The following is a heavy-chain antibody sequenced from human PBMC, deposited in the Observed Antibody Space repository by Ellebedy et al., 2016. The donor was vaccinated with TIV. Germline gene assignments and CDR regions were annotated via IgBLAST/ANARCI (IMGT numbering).Heavy chain of an antibody. CDR3: ARIAWSWGSHRGYYYGMDV. CDR2: IDWDDDK. V-gene: IGHV2-70*01. D-gene: IGHD7-27*01. Sequence: SGPTLVXPTQTLTLTCTFSGFSLSTSGMCVSWIRQPPGKALEWLALIDWDDDKYYSTSLKTRLTISKDTSKNQVVLTMTNMDPVDTATYYCARIAWSWGSHRGYYYGMDVWGQGTTVTVSS. CDR1: GFSLSTSGMC. J-gene: IGHJ6*02.